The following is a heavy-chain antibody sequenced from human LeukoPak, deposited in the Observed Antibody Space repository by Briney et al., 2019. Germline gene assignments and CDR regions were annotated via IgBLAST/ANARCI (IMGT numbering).Heavy chain of an antibody. D-gene: IGHD1-26*01. CDR1: GFTFSDHY. Sequence: GGSLRLSCAASGFTFSDHYIDWVRQAPGKGLEWVGRIRNKANSYTTEYAASVKGRFIISRDDSKNSLYLRMNSLKTEDTAVYYCARVGIVGATGYFENWGQGTLVTVSS. CDR3: ARVGIVGATGYFEN. V-gene: IGHV3-72*01. J-gene: IGHJ4*02. CDR2: IRNKANSYTT.